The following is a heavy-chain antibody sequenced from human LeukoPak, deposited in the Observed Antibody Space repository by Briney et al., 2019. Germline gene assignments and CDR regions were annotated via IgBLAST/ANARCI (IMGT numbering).Heavy chain of an antibody. V-gene: IGHV4-59*01. D-gene: IGHD3-9*01. CDR3: ARDQGVLRYFDSPGAFDI. CDR2: IYYTGST. CDR1: GGSISSSY. J-gene: IGHJ3*02. Sequence: SETLSLTCTVSGGSISSSYWSWIRQPPGKGLEWIGYIYYTGSTNYNPSLKSRVTISVDTSKNQFSLKLSSVTAADTAVYYCARDQGVLRYFDSPGAFDIWGQGAMVTVSS.